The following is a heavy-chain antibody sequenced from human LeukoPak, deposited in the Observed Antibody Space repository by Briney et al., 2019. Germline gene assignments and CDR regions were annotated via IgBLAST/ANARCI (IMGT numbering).Heavy chain of an antibody. CDR2: VNPDGSST. CDR1: GFTFTRYW. CDR3: ARGGSYGDY. Sequence: GGSLRLSCAASGFTFTRYWMHWVRQAPGKGLVWVSRVNPDGSSTIYGDSVKGRFTSSKDNAKNTLYLQMNSLRAEDTAVYYCARGGSYGDYWGQGILVTVSS. V-gene: IGHV3-74*01. D-gene: IGHD3-16*01. J-gene: IGHJ4*02.